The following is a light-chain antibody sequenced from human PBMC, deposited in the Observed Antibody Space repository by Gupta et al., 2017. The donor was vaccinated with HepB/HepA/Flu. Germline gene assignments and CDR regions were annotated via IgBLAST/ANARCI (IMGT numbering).Light chain of an antibody. J-gene: IGLJ3*02. V-gene: IGLV1-44*01. CDR3: AAGDDSKIRV. CDR1: SSNIGSRT. Sequence: QSVLTQPPSASGTPGQTVTISCSGGSSNIGSRTVNWYQQLPGTAPRLLINNNNQRPPGVPDRFSGSKSGTAASLAISGLQAEDEGDYYCAAGDDSKIRVFGGGTKLTVL. CDR2: NNN.